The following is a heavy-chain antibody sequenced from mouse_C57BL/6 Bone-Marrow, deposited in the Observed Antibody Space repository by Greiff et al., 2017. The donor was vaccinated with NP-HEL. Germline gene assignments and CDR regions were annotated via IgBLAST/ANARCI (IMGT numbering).Heavy chain of an antibody. D-gene: IGHD1-1*01. CDR1: GYAFSSSW. Sequence: QVQLQQSGPELVKPGASVKISCKASGYAFSSSWMNWVKQRPGKGLEWIGRIYPGDGDTNYNGKFKGKATLTADKSSSTAYMQLSSLTSEDSAVYFCASCYGSSYPFDYWGQGTTLTVSS. V-gene: IGHV1-82*01. J-gene: IGHJ2*01. CDR2: IYPGDGDT. CDR3: ASCYGSSYPFDY.